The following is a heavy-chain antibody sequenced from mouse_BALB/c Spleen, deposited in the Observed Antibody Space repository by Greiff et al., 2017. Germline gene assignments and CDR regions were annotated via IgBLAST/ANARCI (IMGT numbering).Heavy chain of an antibody. CDR1: GYTFTSYW. V-gene: IGHV1-7*01. CDR3: ARNPHHYYGSSYPYYFDY. Sequence: QVQLQQSGAELAKPGASVKMSCKASGYTFTSYWMHWVKQRPGQGLEWIGYINPSTGDTEYNQKFKDKATLTADTSSSTAYMQLSSLTSEDSAVYYCARNPHHYYGSSYPYYFDYWGQGTTLTVSS. J-gene: IGHJ2*01. D-gene: IGHD1-1*01. CDR2: INPSTGDT.